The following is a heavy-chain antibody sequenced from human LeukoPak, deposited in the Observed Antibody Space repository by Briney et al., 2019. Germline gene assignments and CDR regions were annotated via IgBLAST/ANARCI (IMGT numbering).Heavy chain of an antibody. D-gene: IGHD3-22*01. CDR3: ARDRGRSGYLADAFDI. CDR1: GYTFTGYY. CDR2: INPNSGGT. J-gene: IGHJ3*02. Sequence: GASVKVSCKASGYTFTGYYMHWVRQAPGQGLEWMGWINPNSGGTNYAQKFQGRVTMTRDTSISTAYMELSRLRSDDTAVYYCARDRGRSGYLADAFDIWGQGTMVTVSS. V-gene: IGHV1-2*02.